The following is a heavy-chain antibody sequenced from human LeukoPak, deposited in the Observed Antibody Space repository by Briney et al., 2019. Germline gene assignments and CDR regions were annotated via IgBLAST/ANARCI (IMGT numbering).Heavy chain of an antibody. CDR3: ARASTYYYDSGSSGPHYFDN. V-gene: IGHV3-30*01. CDR1: GFTFSNYA. J-gene: IGHJ4*02. Sequence: GKSLRLSCAASGFTFSNYAMHWVRQAPGKGLEWVSLISSGGTYEYYADSVKGRFTISRDNSKNTLYLQLNSLRAEDTAVYYCARASTYYYDSGSSGPHYFDNWGQGTLVNVSS. CDR2: ISSGGTYE. D-gene: IGHD3-10*01.